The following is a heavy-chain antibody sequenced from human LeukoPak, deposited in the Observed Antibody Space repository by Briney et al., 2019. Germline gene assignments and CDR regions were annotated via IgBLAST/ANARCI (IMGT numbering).Heavy chain of an antibody. Sequence: ASVKVSCKASGYTFTGYYMHWVRQAPGQGLEWMGWISAYNGNTNYAQKLQGRVTITTDTSTSTAYMELRSLRSDDTAVYYCARAPRNLYCSSTSCPFDYWGQGTLVTVSS. CDR3: ARAPRNLYCSSTSCPFDY. J-gene: IGHJ4*02. D-gene: IGHD2-2*01. V-gene: IGHV1-18*04. CDR1: GYTFTGYY. CDR2: ISAYNGNT.